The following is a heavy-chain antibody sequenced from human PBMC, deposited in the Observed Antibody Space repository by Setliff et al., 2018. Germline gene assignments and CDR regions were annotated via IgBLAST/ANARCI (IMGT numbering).Heavy chain of an antibody. Sequence: ASVKVSCKASGYIFTSYGISWVRQAPGQGLEWLGWISVYNGYTNYAQQLQGRVTMTTDTSTRTAYMEVTSPRSDDTAVYYCATEKFPGDWGDYWGQGTLVTVSS. CDR3: ATEKFPGDWGDY. D-gene: IGHD2-21*01. CDR1: GYIFTSYG. J-gene: IGHJ4*02. CDR2: ISVYNGYT. V-gene: IGHV1-18*01.